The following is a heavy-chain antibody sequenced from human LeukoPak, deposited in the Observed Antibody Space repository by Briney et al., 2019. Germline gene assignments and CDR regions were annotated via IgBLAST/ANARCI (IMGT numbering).Heavy chain of an antibody. Sequence: ASVKVSCKASGYTFTGYYMHWVRQAPGQGLEWMGWINPNSGGTNYAQKFQGRVTMTRDTSISTAYMELSRLRSDDTAVYYCARDSTGIAARHFDYWGQGTLVTVSS. J-gene: IGHJ4*02. CDR1: GYTFTGYY. CDR2: INPNSGGT. CDR3: ARDSTGIAARHFDY. V-gene: IGHV1-2*02. D-gene: IGHD6-6*01.